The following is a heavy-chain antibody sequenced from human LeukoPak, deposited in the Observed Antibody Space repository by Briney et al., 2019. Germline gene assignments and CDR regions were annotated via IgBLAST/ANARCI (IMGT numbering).Heavy chain of an antibody. CDR3: ARCLGFLIGSSWYPDAFDI. J-gene: IGHJ3*02. D-gene: IGHD6-13*01. Sequence: SETLSLTRTVSGGSISSYYWSWIRQPAGKGLEWIGRIYTSGSTNYNPSLKSRVTMSVDTSKNQFSLKLSSVTAADTAVYYCARCLGFLIGSSWYPDAFDIWGQGTMVTVSS. CDR1: GGSISSYY. CDR2: IYTSGST. V-gene: IGHV4-4*07.